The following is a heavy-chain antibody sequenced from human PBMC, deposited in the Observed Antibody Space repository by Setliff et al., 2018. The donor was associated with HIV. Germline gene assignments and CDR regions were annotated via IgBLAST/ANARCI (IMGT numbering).Heavy chain of an antibody. CDR1: DYSITSGYY. D-gene: IGHD2-21*02. Sequence: SETLSLTCGISDYSITSGYYWGWIRQPPGKGLEWIGSIYRSGSTYDNPSLKSRCTISFDTSKNQFSLILTSVTAADTAVYYCATQGLTVPIPGGYFQHWGPGILVTVSS. CDR2: IYRSGST. CDR3: ATQGLTVPIPGGYFQH. V-gene: IGHV4-38-2*01. J-gene: IGHJ1*01.